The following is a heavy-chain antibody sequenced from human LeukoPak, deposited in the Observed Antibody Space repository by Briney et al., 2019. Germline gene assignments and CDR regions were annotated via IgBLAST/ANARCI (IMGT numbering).Heavy chain of an antibody. CDR3: ARDPFYCRSLSCYRFDP. J-gene: IGHJ5*02. CDR1: GYTFIDYD. V-gene: IGHV1-2*06. CDR2: INPKSGGT. Sequence: ASVRVSCKAYGYTFIDYDIHWVRQAPGQGLEWMGRINPKSGGTDLAQNFQGRVTMTRDTSIRTAYMELSSLRSDDTAVYYCARDPFYCRSLSCYRFDPWGQGTLVTVSS. D-gene: IGHD2-2*02.